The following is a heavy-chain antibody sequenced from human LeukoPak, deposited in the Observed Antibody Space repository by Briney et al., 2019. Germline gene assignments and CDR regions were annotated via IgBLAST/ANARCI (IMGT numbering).Heavy chain of an antibody. D-gene: IGHD6-6*01. CDR1: GFTFSSYW. CDR2: INSDGSST. Sequence: PGGSLRLSCAASGFTFSSYWMHWVRQAPGKGLVWVSRINSDGSSTSYADSVKGRFTISRDNAKNTLYLQMNSLRAEDTAVYYCAAGCGSSSTYYYGMDVWGQGTTVTVSS. J-gene: IGHJ6*02. V-gene: IGHV3-74*01. CDR3: AAGCGSSSTYYYGMDV.